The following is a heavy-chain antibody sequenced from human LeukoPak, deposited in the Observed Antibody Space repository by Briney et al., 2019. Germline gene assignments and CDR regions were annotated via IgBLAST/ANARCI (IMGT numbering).Heavy chain of an antibody. D-gene: IGHD2-2*01. CDR2: INHSGST. V-gene: IGHV4-34*01. Sequence: ASETLSLTCAVYGGSFSGYYWSWIRQPPGKGLEWIGEINHSGSTNYNPSLKSRVTISVDTSKNQFSLKLSSVTAADTAVYYCARGGVIRQPDIVVVPAARPSNWFDPWGQGNLVTVSS. CDR3: ARGGVIRQPDIVVVPAARPSNWFDP. CDR1: GGSFSGYY. J-gene: IGHJ5*02.